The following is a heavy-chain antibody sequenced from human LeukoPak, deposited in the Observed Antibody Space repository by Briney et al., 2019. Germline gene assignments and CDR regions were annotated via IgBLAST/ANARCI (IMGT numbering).Heavy chain of an antibody. CDR3: ARGQYQLLYEKYNWFDP. V-gene: IGHV1-18*01. CDR1: GYTFTSYG. J-gene: IGHJ5*02. CDR2: ISAYNGNT. Sequence: ASVKVSCKASGYTFTSYGISWVRQAPGQGLEWMGWISAYNGNTNYAQKFQGGVTITADESTSTAYMELSSLRSEDTAVYYCARGQYQLLYEKYNWFDPWGQGTLVTVSS. D-gene: IGHD2-2*02.